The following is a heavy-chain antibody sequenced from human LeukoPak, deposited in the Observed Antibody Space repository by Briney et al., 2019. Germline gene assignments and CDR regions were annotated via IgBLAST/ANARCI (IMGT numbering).Heavy chain of an antibody. Sequence: TLSLTCSVSGAPINSGGHYWSWIRQHPGKGLEWIGYIHYSGSTSYNPSRKSRVTISLDTSKNHFSLKLSSVTAADTAVYYCASALYYYYMDVWGKGTTVTVSS. CDR3: ASALYYYYMDV. CDR2: IHYSGST. CDR1: GAPINSGGHY. V-gene: IGHV4-31*03. J-gene: IGHJ6*03.